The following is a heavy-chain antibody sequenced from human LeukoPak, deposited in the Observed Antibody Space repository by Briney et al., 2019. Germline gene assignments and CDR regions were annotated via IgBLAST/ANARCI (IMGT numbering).Heavy chain of an antibody. V-gene: IGHV4-39*01. D-gene: IGHD1-26*01. Sequence: SETLSLTCTVSGDSTSSSSYYWGWIRQPPAKGLEWIGSIYYSGSTYYNPSLRSRVTISDDTSKNQFSLKLSSVTAADTAVYYCARIVGATDYFDYWGQGTLVTVSS. CDR3: ARIVGATDYFDY. CDR2: IYYSGST. J-gene: IGHJ4*02. CDR1: GDSTSSSSYY.